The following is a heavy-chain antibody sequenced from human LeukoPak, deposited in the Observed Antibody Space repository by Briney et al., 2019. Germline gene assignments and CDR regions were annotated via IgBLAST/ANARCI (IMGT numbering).Heavy chain of an antibody. CDR1: GFTFSSYS. V-gene: IGHV3-23*01. CDR3: AKVLSSGWYGYYYGMDV. Sequence: GGSLRLSCAASGFTFSSYSMNWVRQAPGKGLEWVSAISGSGGSTYYADSVKGRFTISRDNSKNTLYLQMNSLRAEDTAVYYCAKVLSSGWYGYYYGMDVWGQGTTVTVSS. CDR2: ISGSGGST. D-gene: IGHD6-19*01. J-gene: IGHJ6*02.